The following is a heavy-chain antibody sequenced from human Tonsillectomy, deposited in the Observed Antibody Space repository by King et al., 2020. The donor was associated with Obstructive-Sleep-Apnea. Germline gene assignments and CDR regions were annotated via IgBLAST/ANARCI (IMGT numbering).Heavy chain of an antibody. Sequence: EVQLVESGGGLVQPGGSLRLSCAASGFTFSSYWMHWVRQAPGKGLVWVSRINSDMTSTSYADSVKGRFTISRDNAKNTLYLQMNSLRAEDTAVYYCARDRGIAVAGTWGPPDVWGQGTTVTVSS. CDR1: GFTFSSYW. CDR2: INSDMTST. D-gene: IGHD6-19*01. CDR3: ARDRGIAVAGTWGPPDV. J-gene: IGHJ6*02. V-gene: IGHV3-74*01.